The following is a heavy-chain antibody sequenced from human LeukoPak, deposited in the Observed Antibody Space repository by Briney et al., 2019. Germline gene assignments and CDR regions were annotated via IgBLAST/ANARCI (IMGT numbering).Heavy chain of an antibody. Sequence: SETLSLTCAVYGGSFSGYYWSWIRQPPGKGLEWIGEINHSGSTNYNPSLKSRVTMSIDTSKNQFSLNLISVTAADTAVYYCARDSGTTGEVKFDPWGQGTLVTVSP. CDR2: INHSGST. CDR3: ARDSGTTGEVKFDP. V-gene: IGHV4-34*01. D-gene: IGHD3-10*01. J-gene: IGHJ5*02. CDR1: GGSFSGYY.